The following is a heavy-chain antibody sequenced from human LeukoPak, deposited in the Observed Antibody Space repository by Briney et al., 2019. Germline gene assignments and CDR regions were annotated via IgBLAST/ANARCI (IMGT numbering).Heavy chain of an antibody. V-gene: IGHV4-59*01. CDR1: GGSISSYY. Sequence: SETLSLTCTVSGGSISSYYWSWIRQPPGKGLEWIGYIYHSGSTNYNPSLKSRVTISVDTSKNQFSLKLSSVTAADTAVYYCASRPYSSSAPYDYWGQGTLVTVSS. D-gene: IGHD6-6*01. J-gene: IGHJ4*02. CDR3: ASRPYSSSAPYDY. CDR2: IYHSGST.